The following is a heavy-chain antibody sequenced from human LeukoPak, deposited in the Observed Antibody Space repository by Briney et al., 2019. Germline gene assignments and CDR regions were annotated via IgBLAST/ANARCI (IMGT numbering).Heavy chain of an antibody. CDR3: ARGGMGYCSSTSRYSQAFDI. CDR2: IIPIFGTA. J-gene: IGHJ3*02. V-gene: IGHV1-69*05. Sequence: ASVKVSCKASGGTFSSYAISWVRQAPGQGLEWMGGIIPIFGTANYAQKFQGRVTITTDESTSTAYMELSSLRSEDTAVYYCARGGMGYCSSTSRYSQAFDIWGQGTMVTVSS. CDR1: GGTFSSYA. D-gene: IGHD2-2*01.